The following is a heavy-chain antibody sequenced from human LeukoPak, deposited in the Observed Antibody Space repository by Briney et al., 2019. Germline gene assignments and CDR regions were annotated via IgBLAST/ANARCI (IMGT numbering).Heavy chain of an antibody. CDR3: ARDGGYCSGGSCTFFDY. Sequence: SVKVSCKASGGTFSSYAISWVRQAPGQGLEWMGGLIPIFGTANYAQKFQGRVTITADESTSTAYMELSSLRSEDTAVYYCARDGGYCSGGSCTFFDYWGQGTLVTVSS. CDR2: LIPIFGTA. D-gene: IGHD2-15*01. V-gene: IGHV1-69*13. J-gene: IGHJ4*02. CDR1: GGTFSSYA.